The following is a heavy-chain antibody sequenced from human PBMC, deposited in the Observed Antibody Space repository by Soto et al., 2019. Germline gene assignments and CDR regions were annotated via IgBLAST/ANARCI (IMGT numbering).Heavy chain of an antibody. J-gene: IGHJ6*02. CDR3: ARMGDGPYYYYGMDV. Sequence: QVQLVQSGAEVKKPGASVKVSCKASGYTFTSYGISWVRQAPGQGLEWMGWINVYNGNTNHAQKLQGRVTMSADTSASTAYMELRSLRSDDSAVYSCARMGDGPYYYYGMDVWGQGTTVTVAS. D-gene: IGHD3-16*01. CDR1: GYTFTSYG. CDR2: INVYNGNT. V-gene: IGHV1-18*01.